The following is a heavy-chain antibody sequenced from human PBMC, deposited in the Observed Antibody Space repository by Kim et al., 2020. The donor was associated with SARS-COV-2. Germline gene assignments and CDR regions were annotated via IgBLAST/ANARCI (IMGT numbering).Heavy chain of an antibody. CDR3: ASGGGDLRQGSSWYGYYYYGMDV. D-gene: IGHD6-13*01. V-gene: IGHV3-21*01. J-gene: IGHJ6*02. Sequence: GGSLRLSCAASGFTFSSYSMNWVRQAPGKGLEWVSSISSSSSYIYYADSVKGRFTISRDNAKNSLYLQMNSLRAEDTAVYYCASGGGDLRQGSSWYGYYYYGMDVWGQGTTVTVSS. CDR1: GFTFSSYS. CDR2: ISSSSSYI.